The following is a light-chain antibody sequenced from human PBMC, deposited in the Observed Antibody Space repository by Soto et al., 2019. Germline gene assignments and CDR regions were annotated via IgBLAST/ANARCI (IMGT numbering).Light chain of an antibody. Sequence: EVVLTQSPDTLSLSPGDRATLSCRASQFVGSRFLAWYQQKPGQTPRLLIYSSSSRATGIPDRFSGSGSGTDFTLTISRLEPEDFAVYHCQQFGSSSPITFGQGTRLEIK. J-gene: IGKJ5*01. V-gene: IGKV3-20*01. CDR1: QFVGSRF. CDR3: QQFGSSSPIT. CDR2: SSS.